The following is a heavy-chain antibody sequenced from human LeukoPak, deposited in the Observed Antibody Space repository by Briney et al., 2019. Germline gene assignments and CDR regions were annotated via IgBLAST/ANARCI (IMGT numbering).Heavy chain of an antibody. Sequence: PGGSLRLSCAASGSTFSSYNVNWVRQAPGKGLEWVSSISSGSSYVYYADSLKGRFTISRDNAKNSLYLQMNSLRAEDTAVYYCARAGYCSGGSCQDGAFDFWGQGTLVTVSS. V-gene: IGHV3-21*01. CDR2: ISSGSSYV. J-gene: IGHJ4*02. CDR1: GSTFSSYN. D-gene: IGHD2-15*01. CDR3: ARAGYCSGGSCQDGAFDF.